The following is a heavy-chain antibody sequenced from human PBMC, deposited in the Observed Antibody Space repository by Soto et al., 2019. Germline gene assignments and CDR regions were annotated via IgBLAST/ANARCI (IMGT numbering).Heavy chain of an antibody. CDR3: ARRFPHSGYSGGTYDY. CDR1: SGSISSSNW. Sequence: QVQLQESGPGLVKPSGTLSLTCAVSSGSISSSNWWSWVRQPPGKGLEWIGEIYHSGSTNYNPSLKSRDIISVDKPKSKFSLKLSSVTAADTDVYYCARRFPHSGYSGGTYDYWVQGTLVTVSS. J-gene: IGHJ4*02. V-gene: IGHV4-4*02. CDR2: IYHSGST. D-gene: IGHD5-12*01.